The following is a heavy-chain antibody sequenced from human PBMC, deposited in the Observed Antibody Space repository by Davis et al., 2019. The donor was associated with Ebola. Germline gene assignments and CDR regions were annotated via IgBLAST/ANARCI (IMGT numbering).Heavy chain of an antibody. J-gene: IGHJ5*02. CDR1: GYTFTSYD. V-gene: IGHV1-8*01. CDR3: ARDLGYCTNGVCYTFWFDP. CDR2: MNPNSGNT. D-gene: IGHD2-8*01. Sequence: VQVSCQASGYTFTSYDINWVRQATGQGLEWMGWMNPNSGNTGYAQKFQGRVTMTRNTSISTAYMELSSLRSEDTAVYYCARDLGYCTNGVCYTFWFDPWGQGTLVTVSS.